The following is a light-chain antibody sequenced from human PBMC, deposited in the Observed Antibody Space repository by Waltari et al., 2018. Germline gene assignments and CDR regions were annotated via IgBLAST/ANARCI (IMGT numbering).Light chain of an antibody. CDR1: QSVSSY. Sequence: EIVLTQSPATLSLSPGERATLSCRASQSVSSYLAWYQQKPGQAPRLLIYDASNRATGIPARFRGSGSGTDFTLTISSLEPEDFAVYYCQQRSNWSITFGQGTRLEIK. V-gene: IGKV3-11*01. J-gene: IGKJ5*01. CDR3: QQRSNWSIT. CDR2: DAS.